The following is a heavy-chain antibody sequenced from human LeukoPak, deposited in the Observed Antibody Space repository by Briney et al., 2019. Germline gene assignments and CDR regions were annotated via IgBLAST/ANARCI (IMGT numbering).Heavy chain of an antibody. V-gene: IGHV1-69*10. J-gene: IGHJ4*02. Sequence: ASVKVSCKASGGTFSSYAISWVRQAPGQGLEWMGGIIPILGTANYAQKFQGRVTITADKSTSTAYMELSSLRSEDTAVYYCARGYSSSWYGLVDWGQGTLVTVS. CDR1: GGTFSSYA. CDR3: ARGYSSSWYGLVD. CDR2: IIPILGTA. D-gene: IGHD6-13*01.